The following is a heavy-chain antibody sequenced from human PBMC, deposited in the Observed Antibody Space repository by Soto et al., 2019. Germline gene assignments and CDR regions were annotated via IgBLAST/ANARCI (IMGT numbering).Heavy chain of an antibody. V-gene: IGHV1-3*01. CDR3: ARDDYGDYAYYYGMDV. D-gene: IGHD4-17*01. Sequence: ASVKVSCKASGYTFTSYAMHWLRQAPGQRLEWMGWINAGNGNTKYSQKFQGRVTITRDTSASTAYMELSSLRSEDTAVYYCARDDYGDYAYYYGMDVWGQGTTVTVTS. CDR1: GYTFTSYA. J-gene: IGHJ6*02. CDR2: INAGNGNT.